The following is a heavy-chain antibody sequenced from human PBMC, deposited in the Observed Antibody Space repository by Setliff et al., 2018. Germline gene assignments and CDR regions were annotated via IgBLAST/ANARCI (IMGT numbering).Heavy chain of an antibody. CDR2: INHSGSP. Sequence: SETLSLTCAVYGASFSGTYCGWIRQSPGKGLEWIGEINHTGSPNWIGEINHSGSPNSNPSLKSRVTMSVDTSKNQFSLKLTSVTAADTAVYYCRVWVDMIEVDSWAQGTLVTVSS. J-gene: IGHJ4*02. CDR3: RVWVDMIEVDS. V-gene: IGHV4-34*01. CDR1: GASFSGTY. D-gene: IGHD3-22*01.